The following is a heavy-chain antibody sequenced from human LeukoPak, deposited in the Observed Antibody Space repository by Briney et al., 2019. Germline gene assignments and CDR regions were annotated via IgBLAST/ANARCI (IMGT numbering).Heavy chain of an antibody. CDR2: IYYSGST. Sequence: PSETLSLTCTVSGSSISSGGYYWGWIRQPPGKGLEWIGSIYYSGSTYYNPSRKSRVTISVDTSKNQFSLKLSSLTAPDTAVYYCASPGGGPTDYWGQGTLVTVSS. CDR1: GSSISSGGYY. J-gene: IGHJ4*02. D-gene: IGHD3-16*01. V-gene: IGHV4-39*01. CDR3: ASPGGGPTDY.